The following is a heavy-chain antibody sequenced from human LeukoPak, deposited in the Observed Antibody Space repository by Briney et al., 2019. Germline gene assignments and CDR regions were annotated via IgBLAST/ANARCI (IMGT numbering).Heavy chain of an antibody. CDR1: GGTFSSYA. D-gene: IGHD6-19*01. Sequence: SVKVSCKASGGTFSSYAISWVRQAPGQGLEWMGGIIPIFGTANYAQKFQGRVTITADKSTSTAYMELSSLRSENTALYYCAKDIRWGYSSGYDAFDIWGQGTMVTVSS. J-gene: IGHJ3*02. CDR2: IIPIFGTA. V-gene: IGHV1-69*06. CDR3: AKDIRWGYSSGYDAFDI.